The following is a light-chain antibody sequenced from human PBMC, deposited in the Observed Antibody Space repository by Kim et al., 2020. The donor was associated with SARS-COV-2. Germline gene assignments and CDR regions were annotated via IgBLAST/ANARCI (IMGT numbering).Light chain of an antibody. CDR2: AAS. V-gene: IGKV1-39*01. CDR1: QCIGST. Sequence: AAVGDIVSSTGRASQCIGSTFNWVHQRPGKAPKLLIYAASSLQSGVPSRFTASGSGTDFTLSISSLQPEDFATYYCQQSYRTPWTFGQGTKVDIK. J-gene: IGKJ1*01. CDR3: QQSYRTPWT.